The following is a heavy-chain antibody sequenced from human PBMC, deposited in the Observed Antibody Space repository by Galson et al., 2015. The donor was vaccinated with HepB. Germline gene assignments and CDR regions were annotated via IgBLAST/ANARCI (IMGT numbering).Heavy chain of an antibody. D-gene: IGHD5/OR15-5a*01. V-gene: IGHV3-7*01. CDR3: ARDSLSI. CDR2: IKQDGIDK. CDR1: GFTFRSYW. J-gene: IGHJ4*02. Sequence: SLRLSCAASGFTFRSYWMTWVRQAPGKGLEWVANIKQDGIDKYYVDSVKGRFTISRDNAENSVYLQMNSLRVEDTAVYYCARDSLSIWGQGTLVTVSS.